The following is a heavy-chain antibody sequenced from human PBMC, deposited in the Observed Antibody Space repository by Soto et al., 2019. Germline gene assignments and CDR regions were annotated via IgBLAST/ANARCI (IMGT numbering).Heavy chain of an antibody. CDR1: GGSISSAGYA. CDR2: IYNSGTT. CDR3: ASFRDYYDSSASYPRSDY. D-gene: IGHD3-22*01. Sequence: SETLSLTCTVSGGSISSAGYAWSWIRHHPGKGLEWIGHIYNSGTTFYNPSLTSRLTISLDTSKSLFSLKLSSVTAADTAVYYCASFRDYYDSSASYPRSDYWGQGTLVTVSS. V-gene: IGHV4-31*03. J-gene: IGHJ4*02.